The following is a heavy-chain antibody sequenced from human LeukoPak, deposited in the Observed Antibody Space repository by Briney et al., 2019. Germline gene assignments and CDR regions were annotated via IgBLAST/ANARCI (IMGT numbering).Heavy chain of an antibody. CDR2: ISDDGSNE. J-gene: IGHJ4*02. CDR3: AKNDPDSSED. D-gene: IGHD3-22*01. Sequence: GGSLRLSCAASGFTFSSYAMHWVRQAPGQGLEWVAVISDDGSNEHYADSVKGRFTVSRDNSKNTLYLQMNSLRPEDTAVYYCAKNDPDSSEDWGQGTLVTVSS. V-gene: IGHV3-30-3*02. CDR1: GFTFSSYA.